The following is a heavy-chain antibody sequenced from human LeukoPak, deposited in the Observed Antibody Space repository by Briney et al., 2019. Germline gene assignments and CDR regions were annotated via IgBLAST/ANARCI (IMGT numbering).Heavy chain of an antibody. V-gene: IGHV3-23*01. CDR3: ARVGQLDDAFDI. Sequence: GGSLRLSCAASRFTFNSYAMTWVRQAPGKGLEWVSAISTSGYIPYYADSVKGRFTISRDNSKNTVDLQMNSLRAEDTAVYYCARVGQLDDAFDIWGQGTMVTVSS. CDR1: RFTFNSYA. CDR2: ISTSGYIP. D-gene: IGHD6-13*01. J-gene: IGHJ3*02.